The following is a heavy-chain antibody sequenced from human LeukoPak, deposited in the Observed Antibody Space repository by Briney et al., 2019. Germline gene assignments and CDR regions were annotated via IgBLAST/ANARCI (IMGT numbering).Heavy chain of an antibody. CDR1: GFTFSSYA. D-gene: IGHD2-8*01. Sequence: GGSLRLSCAASGFTFSSYAVSWVRQAPGKGLEWVSGISGSGGSTYSADSVKGRFTISRDNSKNTLYLQMNSLRAEDTALYYCAKDRSCTNDICHGDFDYWGQGTLVTVSS. CDR2: ISGSGGST. CDR3: AKDRSCTNDICHGDFDY. V-gene: IGHV3-23*01. J-gene: IGHJ4*02.